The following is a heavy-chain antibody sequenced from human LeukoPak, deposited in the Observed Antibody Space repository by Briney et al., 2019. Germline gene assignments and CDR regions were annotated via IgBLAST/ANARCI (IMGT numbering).Heavy chain of an antibody. CDR1: GLSVSNNG. CDR3: ARRGGSGTFPHYFDA. V-gene: IGHV3-33*01. CDR2: LWPDGITT. J-gene: IGHJ5*02. D-gene: IGHD3-10*01. Sequence: PGGSLRLSCAASGLSVSNNGIHWVRQAPGKGLEWVAVLWPDGITTRYADSVEGRFTMSRDNSKNTVYVQMNSLRAEDTAVYFCARRGGSGTFPHYFDAWGQGILVTVSS.